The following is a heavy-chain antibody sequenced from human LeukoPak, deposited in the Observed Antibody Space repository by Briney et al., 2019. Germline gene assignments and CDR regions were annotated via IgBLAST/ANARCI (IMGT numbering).Heavy chain of an antibody. Sequence: PSETLSLTCAVSGGSISSSGYSWSWIRQPPGKVMEWIGYIFQSGSTFFNPSLKSRVTISVDTSKNQFSLKLSSVTAADTAVYYCARGASFGVVIITGLHWFDPWGQGTLVTVSS. J-gene: IGHJ5*02. CDR2: IFQSGST. CDR3: ARGASFGVVIITGLHWFDP. V-gene: IGHV4-30-2*01. D-gene: IGHD3-3*01. CDR1: GGSISSSGYS.